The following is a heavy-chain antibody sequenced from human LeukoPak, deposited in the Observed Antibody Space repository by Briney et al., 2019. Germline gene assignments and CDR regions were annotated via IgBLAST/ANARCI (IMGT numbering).Heavy chain of an antibody. CDR1: GGSISSYY. Sequence: SETLSLTCTVSGGSISSYYWSWIRQPPGKGLEWIGYIYYSGSTNYNPSLKSRVPISVDTSKNQFSLKLSSVTAADTAVYYCARQAARYSSYLWGQGTLVTVSS. J-gene: IGHJ5*02. V-gene: IGHV4-59*08. CDR3: ARQAARYSSYL. CDR2: IYYSGST. D-gene: IGHD6-13*01.